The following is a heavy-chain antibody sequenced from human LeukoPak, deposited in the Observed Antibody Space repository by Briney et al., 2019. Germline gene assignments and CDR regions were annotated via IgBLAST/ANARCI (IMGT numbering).Heavy chain of an antibody. CDR1: GGSISSYY. CDR2: IYYSGST. J-gene: IGHJ4*02. V-gene: IGHV4-59*12. CDR3: ARVVGVATNAQDY. D-gene: IGHD5-12*01. Sequence: SETLSLTCTVSGGSISSYYWSWIRQPPGKGLEWIGYIYYSGSTNYNPSLKSRVTISVDTPKNQFSLKLSSVTAADTAVYYCARVVGVATNAQDYWGQGTLVTVSS.